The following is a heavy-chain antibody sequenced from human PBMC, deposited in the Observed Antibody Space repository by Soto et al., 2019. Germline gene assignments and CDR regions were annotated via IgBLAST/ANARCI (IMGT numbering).Heavy chain of an antibody. CDR3: ARDGRFLEWLLSELGNWFDP. J-gene: IGHJ5*02. CDR1: GYTFTSYY. D-gene: IGHD3-3*01. V-gene: IGHV1-46*01. Sequence: ASVKVSCKASGYTFTSYYMHWVRQAPGQGLEWMGIINPSGGSTSYAQKFQGRVTMTRDTSTSTVYMELSSLRSEDTAVYYCARDGRFLEWLLSELGNWFDPWGQGTLVTVSS. CDR2: INPSGGST.